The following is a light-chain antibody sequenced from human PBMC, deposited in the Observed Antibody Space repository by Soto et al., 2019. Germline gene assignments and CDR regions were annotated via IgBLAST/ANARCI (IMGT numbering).Light chain of an antibody. CDR3: MQALQTPWT. CDR2: LGS. V-gene: IGKV2-28*01. Sequence: DIVMTQSPLSLPVTPGEPASISCRSSQILLHSNGYNCLDWYLQKPGQSLQLLIYLGSNRASGVPDRFSGSGSGTDFTLKISRVEAEDVGVYYCMQALQTPWTFGQGTKVEIK. CDR1: QILLHSNGYNC. J-gene: IGKJ1*01.